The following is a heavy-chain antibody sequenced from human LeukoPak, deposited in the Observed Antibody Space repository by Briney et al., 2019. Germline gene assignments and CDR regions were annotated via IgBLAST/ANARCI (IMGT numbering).Heavy chain of an antibody. J-gene: IGHJ3*02. CDR1: GFTFSSHS. CDR2: ISSSSSYI. CDR3: ARDLPGSDAFDI. V-gene: IGHV3-21*01. Sequence: GGSLRLSCAASGFTFSSHSMNWVRQAPGKGLEWVSSISSSSSYIYYADSVKGRFTISRDNAKNSLYLQMNSLRAEDTAVYYCARDLPGSDAFDIWGQGTMVTVSS. D-gene: IGHD1-14*01.